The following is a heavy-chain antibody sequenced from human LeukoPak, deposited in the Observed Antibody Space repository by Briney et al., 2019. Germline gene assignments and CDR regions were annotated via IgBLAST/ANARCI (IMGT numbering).Heavy chain of an antibody. CDR3: ARDLLAGTGGDY. V-gene: IGHV3-30-3*01. Sequence: GGSLRLSCAGSGLTFSTYAMQWVRQAPGKGLEWVGVTSYDGINKYYADSVKGRFTISRDNSKNMLYLQMNSLRADDTAVYYCARDLLAGTGGDYWGQGTLVTVSS. D-gene: IGHD6-13*01. CDR1: GLTFSTYA. CDR2: TSYDGINK. J-gene: IGHJ4*02.